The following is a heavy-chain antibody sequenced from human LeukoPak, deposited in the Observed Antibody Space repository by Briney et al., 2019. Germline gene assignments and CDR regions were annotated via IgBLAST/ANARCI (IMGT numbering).Heavy chain of an antibody. Sequence: PGGSLRLSCAASGFTFSSYAMSWVRQAPGKGLEWVSAISGSGGSTYYADSVKGRFTISRDNSKNTLCLQMNSLRAEDTAVYYCAKGRGRGYSYGTYNWFDPWGQGTLVTVSS. CDR2: ISGSGGST. CDR1: GFTFSSYA. J-gene: IGHJ5*02. V-gene: IGHV3-23*01. CDR3: AKGRGRGYSYGTYNWFDP. D-gene: IGHD5-18*01.